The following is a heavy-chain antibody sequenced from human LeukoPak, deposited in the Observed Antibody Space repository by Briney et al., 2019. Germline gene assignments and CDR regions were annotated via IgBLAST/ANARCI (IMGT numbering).Heavy chain of an antibody. Sequence: PGGSLRLSCAASGFTFSSYGMHWVRQAPGKGLEWVAFIRYEGSNKYYADSVKGRFTISRDNSKNTLYLQMNSLRAEDTAVYYCAKDSTAYYFDYWGQGTLVTVSS. V-gene: IGHV3-30*02. CDR1: GFTFSSYG. CDR2: IRYEGSNK. J-gene: IGHJ4*02. CDR3: AKDSTAYYFDY.